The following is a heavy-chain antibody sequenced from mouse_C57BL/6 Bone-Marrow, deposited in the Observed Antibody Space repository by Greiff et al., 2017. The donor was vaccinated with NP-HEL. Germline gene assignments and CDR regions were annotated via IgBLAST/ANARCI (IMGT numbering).Heavy chain of an antibody. CDR2: IHPNSGST. J-gene: IGHJ3*01. Sequence: QVQLQQPGAELVKPGASVKLSCKASGYTFTSYLMHWVKQRPGQGLEWIGMIHPNSGSTNYNEKFKSKATLTVDKSSSTAYMQLSSLTSEDSAVYYCARYYYGSPWFAYWGQGTLVTVSA. CDR3: ARYYYGSPWFAY. D-gene: IGHD1-1*01. CDR1: GYTFTSYL. V-gene: IGHV1-64*01.